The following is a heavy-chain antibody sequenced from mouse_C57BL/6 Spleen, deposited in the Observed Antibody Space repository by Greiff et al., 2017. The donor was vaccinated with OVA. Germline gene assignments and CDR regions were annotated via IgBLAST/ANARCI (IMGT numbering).Heavy chain of an antibody. CDR3: ARSQIYYDYDGAMDY. J-gene: IGHJ4*01. CDR1: GYTFTSYW. Sequence: VKLQQPGAELVKPGASVKMSCKASGYTFTSYWITWVKQRPGQGLEWIGDIYPGSGSTNYNEKFKSKATLTVDTSSSTAYMQLSSLTSEDSAVYYCARSQIYYDYDGAMDYWGQGTSVTVSS. CDR2: IYPGSGST. V-gene: IGHV1-55*01. D-gene: IGHD2-4*01.